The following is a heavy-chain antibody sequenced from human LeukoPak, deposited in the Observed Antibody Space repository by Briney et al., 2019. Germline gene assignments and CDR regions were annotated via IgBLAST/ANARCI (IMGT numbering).Heavy chain of an antibody. Sequence: GRSLRLSCAASGFTFSSYAMHWVRQAPGKGLEWVAVVWYDGSNEYYADSVKCRFTISRDNSKNTLYLQMNSLRAEDTAVYYCAKDRYCTTTSCSLYYYYYYMDVWGEGTTVTVSS. CDR3: AKDRYCTTTSCSLYYYYYYMDV. V-gene: IGHV3-33*06. J-gene: IGHJ6*03. CDR2: VWYDGSNE. D-gene: IGHD2-2*01. CDR1: GFTFSSYA.